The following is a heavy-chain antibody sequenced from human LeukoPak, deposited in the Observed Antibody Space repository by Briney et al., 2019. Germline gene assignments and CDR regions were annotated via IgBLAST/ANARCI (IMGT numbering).Heavy chain of an antibody. Sequence: GGSLRLSCAASGFTLSSYEMKWVRQAPGKGLEWVSYISSSGSTIYYADSVKGRFTISRDNAKNSLYLQMNSLRAEDTAVYYCARQQWLAYYFEYWGQGTLVTVSS. V-gene: IGHV3-48*03. CDR3: ARQQWLAYYFEY. CDR1: GFTLSSYE. J-gene: IGHJ4*02. CDR2: ISSSGSTI. D-gene: IGHD6-19*01.